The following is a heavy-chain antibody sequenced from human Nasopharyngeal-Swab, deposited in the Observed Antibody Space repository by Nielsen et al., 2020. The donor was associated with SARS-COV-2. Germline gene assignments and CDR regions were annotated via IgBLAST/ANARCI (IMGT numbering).Heavy chain of an antibody. CDR2: IIPMFGTA. CDR1: GGTFSSYS. Sequence: SVKVSCKASGGTFSSYSISWVRQAPGQGLEWMGGIIPMFGTANYAQKFQGRVTMTTDTSTSTAYMELRSLRSDDTAVYYCARDKAADIPYYYYGMDVWGQGTTVTVSS. V-gene: IGHV1-69*05. D-gene: IGHD6-13*01. J-gene: IGHJ6*02. CDR3: ARDKAADIPYYYYGMDV.